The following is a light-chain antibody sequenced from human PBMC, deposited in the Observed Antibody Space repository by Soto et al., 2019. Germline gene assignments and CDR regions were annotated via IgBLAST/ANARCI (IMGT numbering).Light chain of an antibody. CDR2: GVS. Sequence: EIVLTQSPGTLSLSPGERDTLSCRASQSVSSSYLAWYQQRPGQAPRLLIYGVSNRATGIPDRFSGSGSGTDFTLTISRLEPEDFAVYYCQQYGDSRAFGQGTKVDIK. CDR3: QQYGDSRA. CDR1: QSVSSSY. V-gene: IGKV3-20*01. J-gene: IGKJ1*01.